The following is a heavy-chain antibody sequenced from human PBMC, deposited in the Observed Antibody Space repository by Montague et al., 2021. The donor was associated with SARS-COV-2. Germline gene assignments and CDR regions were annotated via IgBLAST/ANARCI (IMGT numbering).Heavy chain of an antibody. J-gene: IGHJ4*02. V-gene: IGHV3-30*04. Sequence: SLRLSCAASGFTFSSHAMHWVHQAPGKGLEWVAIISYDGSNKYYADSVKGRFTISRDNSKNTLYLQMNSLRAEDTAVYYCARDDGSGSYYVSFDYWGQGTLVTVSS. CDR3: ARDDGSGSYYVSFDY. D-gene: IGHD3-10*01. CDR2: ISYDGSNK. CDR1: GFTFSSHA.